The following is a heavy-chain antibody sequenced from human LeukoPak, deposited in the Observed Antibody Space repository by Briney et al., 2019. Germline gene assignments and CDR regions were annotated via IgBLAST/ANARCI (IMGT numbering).Heavy chain of an antibody. V-gene: IGHV4-39*01. J-gene: IGHJ4*02. CDR3: ARLAEDIVVVPAVSFDY. CDR2: IYYSGST. Sequence: SETLSLTCTVSGGSISSSSYYWGWIRQPPGKGLEWIGSIYYSGSTYCNPSLKSRVTISVDTSKNQFSLKLSSVTAADTAVYYCARLAEDIVVVPAVSFDYWGQGTLVTVSS. CDR1: GGSISSSSYY. D-gene: IGHD2-2*01.